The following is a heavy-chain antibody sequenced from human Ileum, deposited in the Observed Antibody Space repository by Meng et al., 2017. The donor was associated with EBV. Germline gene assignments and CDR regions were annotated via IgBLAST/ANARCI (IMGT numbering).Heavy chain of an antibody. Sequence: QVQLQGPGPGLVKPSDTLSLTCAVSGYSISTTNWWGWIRQPPGKGLEWIGHIYYSGTTYNNPSLKSRVTMSIDPSKNQFSLKLSSVTAVDTAVYYCARNSESGSYIDYWGLGTLVTVSS. CDR1: GYSISTTNW. J-gene: IGHJ4*02. CDR2: IYYSGTT. V-gene: IGHV4-28*01. D-gene: IGHD1-26*01. CDR3: ARNSESGSYIDY.